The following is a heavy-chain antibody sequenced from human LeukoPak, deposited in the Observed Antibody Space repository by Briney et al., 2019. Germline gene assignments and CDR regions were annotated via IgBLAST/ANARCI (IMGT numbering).Heavy chain of an antibody. CDR3: ARTGYSSSYRFTGDY. CDR1: RYTFTGYY. J-gene: IGHJ4*02. V-gene: IGHV1-2*02. D-gene: IGHD6-13*01. CDR2: INPNSGGT. Sequence: ASVTVSCKASRYTFTGYYMHWVRPAPGQGLEWMGWINPNSGGTKYAQKLQGRVTMTRDTSISTAYMELSRLRSDDTAVYYCARTGYSSSYRFTGDYWGQGTLVTVSS.